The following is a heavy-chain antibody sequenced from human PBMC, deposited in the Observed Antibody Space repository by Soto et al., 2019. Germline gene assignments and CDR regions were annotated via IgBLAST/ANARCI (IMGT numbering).Heavy chain of an antibody. J-gene: IGHJ4*02. D-gene: IGHD5-18*01. CDR2: IYYSRSS. CDR3: ARHQIQLWLSPPDY. CDR1: GGSIRRSSYY. V-gene: IGHV4-39*01. Sequence: SRTCTVSGGSIRRSSYYWAWIRQPPGKGLEWIGSIYYSRSSYYNLSLKSRVTVSVDTSKNQFSLKLSSVTAEDTAVYYCARHQIQLWLSPPDYWGQGTLVNVSS.